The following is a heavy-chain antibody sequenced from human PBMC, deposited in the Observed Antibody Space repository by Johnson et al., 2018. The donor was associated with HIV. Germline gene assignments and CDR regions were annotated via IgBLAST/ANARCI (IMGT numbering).Heavy chain of an antibody. CDR3: ARLDEIAAAGTGDAFDI. V-gene: IGHV3-23*04. CDR1: GVTLTNTW. CDR2: ISGSGGST. J-gene: IGHJ3*02. Sequence: VQLVESGGGLVNPGGSLKLSCAASGVTLTNTWMNWVRQAPGKGLEWVSAISGSGGSTYYADSVKGRFTISRDNSKNTLYLQLNSLRAEDTAVYYCARLDEIAAAGTGDAFDIWGQGTMVTVSS. D-gene: IGHD6-13*01.